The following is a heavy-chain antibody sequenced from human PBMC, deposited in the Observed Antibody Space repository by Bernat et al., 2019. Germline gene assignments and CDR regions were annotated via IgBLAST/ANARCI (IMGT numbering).Heavy chain of an antibody. V-gene: IGHV1-18*01. CDR1: GYTFTSYG. D-gene: IGHD3-10*01. Sequence: QVQLVQSGAEVKKPGASVKVSCKASGYTFTSYGISWVRQAPGQGLEWMGWISAYNGNTNYAQKLQGRVTMTTDTTTSTAYMELRSMGSDDTAVYYCAGRWFGDSIMGGYYYYGMDVWGQGTTVTVSS. J-gene: IGHJ6*02. CDR3: AGRWFGDSIMGGYYYYGMDV. CDR2: ISAYNGNT.